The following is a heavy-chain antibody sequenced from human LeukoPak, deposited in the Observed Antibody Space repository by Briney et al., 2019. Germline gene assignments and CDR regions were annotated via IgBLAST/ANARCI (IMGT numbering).Heavy chain of an antibody. CDR2: ISSSSSYI. CDR1: GFTFSSYS. Sequence: GGSLRLSCAASGFTFSSYSMNWVRQAPGKGLEWVSSISSSSSYIYYADSVKGRFTISRDNAKNSLYLQMNSLRAEDTAVYYCARDDRPLGWYLGPGPFDYWGQGTLVTVSS. D-gene: IGHD6-19*01. J-gene: IGHJ4*02. CDR3: ARDDRPLGWYLGPGPFDY. V-gene: IGHV3-21*01.